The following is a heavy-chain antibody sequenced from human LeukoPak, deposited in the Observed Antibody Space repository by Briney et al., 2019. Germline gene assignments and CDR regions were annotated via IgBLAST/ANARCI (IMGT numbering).Heavy chain of an antibody. CDR2: ISWNSGSI. Sequence: PGGSLRLSCAASGFTFDDYAMHWVRQAPGKGLEGVSGISWNSGSIGYADSVKGRFTISRDNAKNSLYLQMNSLRAEDTALYYCAKDIGIVVVPAASRSDYYYGMDVWGQGTTVTVSS. CDR3: AKDIGIVVVPAASRSDYYYGMDV. CDR1: GFTFDDYA. D-gene: IGHD2-2*01. J-gene: IGHJ6*02. V-gene: IGHV3-9*01.